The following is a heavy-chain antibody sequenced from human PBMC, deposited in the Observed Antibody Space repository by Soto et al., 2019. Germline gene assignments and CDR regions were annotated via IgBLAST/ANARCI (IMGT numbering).Heavy chain of an antibody. Sequence: EVQLLESGGGLVQPGGSLRLSCAASGFTFSSYAMSWVRQAPGKGLEWVSAISGSGGSTYYADSVKGRFTISRDNSKNTLYLQMNSPRAEDTAVHYCAKDHYDFWSGYYRETDYFDYWGQGTLVTVSS. CDR3: AKDHYDFWSGYYRETDYFDY. D-gene: IGHD3-3*01. J-gene: IGHJ4*02. CDR2: ISGSGGST. V-gene: IGHV3-23*01. CDR1: GFTFSSYA.